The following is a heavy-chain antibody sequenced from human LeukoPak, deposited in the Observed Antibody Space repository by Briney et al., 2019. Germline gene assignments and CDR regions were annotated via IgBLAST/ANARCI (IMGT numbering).Heavy chain of an antibody. CDR1: GGSLSSYY. Sequence: PSETLSLTCTVSGGSLSSYYWRWIRQPPGKGLEWIGDIYYSGSTNYNPSLQSRVTISVDTSKNQFSLKLSSVAAADTAVYYCARDKALWFGELLQPHNWFDPWGQGTLVTVSS. CDR2: IYYSGST. J-gene: IGHJ5*02. CDR3: ARDKALWFGELLQPHNWFDP. D-gene: IGHD3-10*01. V-gene: IGHV4-59*01.